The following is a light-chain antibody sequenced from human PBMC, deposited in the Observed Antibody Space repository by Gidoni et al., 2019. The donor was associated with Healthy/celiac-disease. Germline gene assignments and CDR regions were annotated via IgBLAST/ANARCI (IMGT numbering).Light chain of an antibody. CDR1: HSLLHSNGYNY. Sequence: DIVMTQSPLSLPVTPGEPASITCRSSHSLLHSNGYNYLDWYLQKPGQSPQLLIYLGSNRASGVPDRFSGSGSGTDFTLTISSVEPEDFGVYYCMQALQTPLTFXGXTKVEIK. CDR2: LGS. J-gene: IGKJ4*01. V-gene: IGKV2-28*01. CDR3: MQALQTPLT.